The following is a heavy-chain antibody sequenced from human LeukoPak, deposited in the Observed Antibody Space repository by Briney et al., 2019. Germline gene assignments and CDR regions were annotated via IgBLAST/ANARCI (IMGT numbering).Heavy chain of an antibody. Sequence: PSGGSLGLSCAASGFTFSDHIMNWVRQLPGKRLEWVAYVSGSGSTVYYADSVKGRFTISRDNGKSSLYLQMNSLRAEDTALYYCVRQFASWGQGTLVTVSS. CDR2: VSGSGSTV. J-gene: IGHJ4*02. CDR1: GFTFSDHI. V-gene: IGHV3-48*01. CDR3: VRQFAS.